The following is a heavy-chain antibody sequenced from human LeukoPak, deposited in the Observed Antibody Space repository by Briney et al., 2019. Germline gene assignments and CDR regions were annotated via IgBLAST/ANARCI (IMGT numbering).Heavy chain of an antibody. Sequence: GGSLRLSCAASGFTFSNAWMSWVRQAPGKGLEWVANIKQDGSEKYYVDSVKGRFTISRDNAKNSLYLQMNSLRAEDTAVYYCARERTVDYAWHYYGMDVWGQGTTVTVSS. CDR1: GFTFSNAW. J-gene: IGHJ6*02. V-gene: IGHV3-7*05. CDR3: ARERTVDYAWHYYGMDV. D-gene: IGHD4-17*01. CDR2: IKQDGSEK.